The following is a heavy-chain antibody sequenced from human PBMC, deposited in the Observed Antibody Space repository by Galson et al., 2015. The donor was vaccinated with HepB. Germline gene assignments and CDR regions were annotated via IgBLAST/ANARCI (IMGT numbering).Heavy chain of an antibody. CDR2: IDWDDDK. V-gene: IGHV2-70*04. CDR1: GFSLSTSGMR. J-gene: IGHJ4*02. CDR3: AREVITTWAFDY. D-gene: IGHD3-22*01. Sequence: PALVKPTQTLTLTCTFSGFSLSTSGMRVSWIRQPPGKALEWLARIDWDDDKFYSTSLKTRLTISKDTSKNQVVLTMTNMDPVDTATYYCAREVITTWAFDYWGQGTLVTVSS.